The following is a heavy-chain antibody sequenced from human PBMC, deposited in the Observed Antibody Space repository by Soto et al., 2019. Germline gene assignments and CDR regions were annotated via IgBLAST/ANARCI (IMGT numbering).Heavy chain of an antibody. CDR2: ISSSSSYT. CDR3: ARDGYYGSGQGNWFDP. V-gene: IGHV3-11*06. J-gene: IGHJ5*02. Sequence: GGSLRLSCAASGFTFSDYYMSWIRQAPGKGLEWVSYISSSSSYTNYADSVKGRFTISRDNAKNSLYLQMNSLRAEDTAVYYCARDGYYGSGQGNWFDPWGQGTLVTVSS. D-gene: IGHD3-10*01. CDR1: GFTFSDYY.